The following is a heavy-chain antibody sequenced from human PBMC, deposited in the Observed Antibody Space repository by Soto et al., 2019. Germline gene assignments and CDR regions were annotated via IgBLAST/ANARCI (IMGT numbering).Heavy chain of an antibody. V-gene: IGHV5-51*01. CDR2: IYPGDSDT. J-gene: IGHJ6*02. CDR3: ARAGYSSGLGYYGMDV. CDR1: GYSFTSYW. Sequence: GESLKISCKGSGYSFTSYWIGWVRQMPGKGLEWMGIIYPGDSDTRYSPSFQGQVTISADKSISTAYLQWSSLKASDTAMYYCARAGYSSGLGYYGMDVWGQGTTVTVSS. D-gene: IGHD6-19*01.